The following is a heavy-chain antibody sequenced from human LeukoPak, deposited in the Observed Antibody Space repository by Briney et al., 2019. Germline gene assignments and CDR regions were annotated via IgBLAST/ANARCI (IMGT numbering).Heavy chain of an antibody. CDR2: IYYSGST. J-gene: IGHJ4*02. D-gene: IGHD5-24*01. Sequence: SETLSLTCTVSGGSISSSSYYWGWLRQPPGKGLEWSGSIYYSGSTYYNPSLKSRVTISVDTSKNQFCLKLSSVTAADTAVYYCAPEMATGSGYFDYWGQGTLVTVSS. V-gene: IGHV4-39*01. CDR1: GGSISSSSYY. CDR3: APEMATGSGYFDY.